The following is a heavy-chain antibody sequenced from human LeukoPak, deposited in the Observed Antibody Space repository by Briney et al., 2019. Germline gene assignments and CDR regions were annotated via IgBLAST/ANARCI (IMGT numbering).Heavy chain of an antibody. D-gene: IGHD1-7*01. CDR1: GGSFSGYY. Sequence: PSETLSLTCAVYGGSFSGYYWSWIRQPPGKGLEWIGEINHSGSTNYNPSLKSRVTISVDTSKNQFSLKLSSVTAADTAEYYCARRKIGLYNWNLGYFDYWGQGTLVTVSS. J-gene: IGHJ4*02. CDR3: ARRKIGLYNWNLGYFDY. CDR2: INHSGST. V-gene: IGHV4-34*01.